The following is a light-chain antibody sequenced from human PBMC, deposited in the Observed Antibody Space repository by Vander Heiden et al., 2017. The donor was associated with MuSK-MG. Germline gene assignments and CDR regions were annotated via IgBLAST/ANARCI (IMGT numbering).Light chain of an antibody. CDR3: QQDDYTPQT. J-gene: IGKJ1*01. CDR2: WAS. CDR1: QSVVNSSNNRYY. V-gene: IGKV4-1*01. Sequence: DIVMTQSPDSLAVSVAERATINCKSSQSVVNSSNNRYYLAWYQQKPGQPPKLLFYWASTRQSGVPDRFSGRGSATDFPLSINGLQAEDVAVYYCQQDDYTPQTFGQGTMVEIK.